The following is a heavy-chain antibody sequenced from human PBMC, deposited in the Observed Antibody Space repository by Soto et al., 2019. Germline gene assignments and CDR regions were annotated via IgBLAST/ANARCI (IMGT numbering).Heavy chain of an antibody. CDR1: GGSISSGDYY. CDR2: IYYSGST. Sequence: SETLSLTCTVSGGSISSGDYYWSWIRQPPGKGLEWIGYIYYSGSTNYNPSLKSRVTISVDMSKNQFSLKLSSVTAADTAVYYCARAGTTMVRGVISGWFDPWGQGTLVTVS. D-gene: IGHD3-10*01. J-gene: IGHJ5*02. CDR3: ARAGTTMVRGVISGWFDP. V-gene: IGHV4-61*08.